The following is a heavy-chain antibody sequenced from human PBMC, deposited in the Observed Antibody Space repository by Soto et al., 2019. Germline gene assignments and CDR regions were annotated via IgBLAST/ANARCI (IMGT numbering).Heavy chain of an antibody. J-gene: IGHJ4*02. V-gene: IGHV3-30*03. CDR3: ARSQEPPSDSHGTIGYNYFEN. CDR2: ISYDGGKQ. Sequence: QAQLVDSGGGVAQPGRSLRLSCAASGFNFENYGMHWVRQAPGKGLEWVAVISYDGGKQYYGDSVKGRFTISRDNSKNNNFLKTNNLRAKNTAVYYSARSQEPPSDSHGTIGYNYFENWSQGTLVTVSS. D-gene: IGHD1-1*01. CDR1: GFNFENYG.